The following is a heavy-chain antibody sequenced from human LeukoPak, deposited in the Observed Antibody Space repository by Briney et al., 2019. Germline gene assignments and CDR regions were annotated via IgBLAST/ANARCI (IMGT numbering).Heavy chain of an antibody. Sequence: KAGGSLRLSCAASGFTFSNAWMSWVRQAPGKGLEWVSSISSSSSYIYYADSVKGRFTISRDNAKNSLYLQMNSLRAEDTAVYYCARAMTTVTSLDYWGQGTLVTVSS. D-gene: IGHD4-17*01. V-gene: IGHV3-21*01. J-gene: IGHJ4*02. CDR2: ISSSSSYI. CDR3: ARAMTTVTSLDY. CDR1: GFTFSNAW.